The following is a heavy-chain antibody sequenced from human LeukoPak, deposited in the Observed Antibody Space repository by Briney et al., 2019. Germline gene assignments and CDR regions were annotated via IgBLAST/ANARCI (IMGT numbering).Heavy chain of an antibody. J-gene: IGHJ1*01. D-gene: IGHD2-15*01. CDR1: GFTFDDYG. CDR3: AREDGVCSGGSCYQH. CDR2: INWNGVST. Sequence: RGGSLRLSCAASGFTFDDYGMSWVRQSPGRGLEGVSFINWNGVSTDYADSVKGRFTISRDNAKNSLYLQMSSLRVEDTALYYCAREDGVCSGGSCYQHWGQGTLVTVSS. V-gene: IGHV3-20*04.